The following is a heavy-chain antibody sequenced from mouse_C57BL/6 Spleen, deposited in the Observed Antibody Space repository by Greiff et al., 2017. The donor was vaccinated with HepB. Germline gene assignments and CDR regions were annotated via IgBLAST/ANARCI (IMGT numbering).Heavy chain of an antibody. D-gene: IGHD2-1*01. Sequence: EVMLVESEGGLVQPGSSMKLSCTASGFTFSDYYMAWVRQVPEKGLEWVANINYDGSSTYYLDSLKSRFIISRDNAKNILYLQMSSLKSEDTATYYCARGEGYGSSWFAYWGQGTLVTVSA. J-gene: IGHJ3*01. CDR1: GFTFSDYY. V-gene: IGHV5-16*01. CDR3: ARGEGYGSSWFAY. CDR2: INYDGSST.